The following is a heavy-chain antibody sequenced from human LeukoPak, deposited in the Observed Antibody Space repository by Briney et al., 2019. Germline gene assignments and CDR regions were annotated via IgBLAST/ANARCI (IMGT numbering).Heavy chain of an antibody. V-gene: IGHV1-2*02. CDR2: INPNSGDV. J-gene: IGHJ5*02. Sequence: ASMKVSCKASGYTFTGYYMHWVRQAPGQGLQWMGWINPNSGDVNYAQKFQDRVTMTRDTSITTAYMELSRLTSDDTAVYYCARGPFRNVDIAMVASRFDPWGQGTLVTVS. D-gene: IGHD5-18*01. CDR3: ARGPFRNVDIAMVASRFDP. CDR1: GYTFTGYY.